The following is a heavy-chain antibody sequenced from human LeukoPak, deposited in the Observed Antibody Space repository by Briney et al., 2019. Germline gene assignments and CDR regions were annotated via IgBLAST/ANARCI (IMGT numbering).Heavy chain of an antibody. D-gene: IGHD2-2*01. Sequence: PSETLSLTCNVSGSSISNGFFWAWIRQSPGKGLEWIGNIQNGGDSYYNPSLKSRTTMSVDTSKNQFSLKLTSVTAADTAVFYCARGMGRFCTSSSCYLSFVYWGQGTLVTVSS. CDR1: GSSISNGFF. CDR2: IQNGGDS. CDR3: ARGMGRFCTSSSCYLSFVY. J-gene: IGHJ4*02. V-gene: IGHV4-38-2*02.